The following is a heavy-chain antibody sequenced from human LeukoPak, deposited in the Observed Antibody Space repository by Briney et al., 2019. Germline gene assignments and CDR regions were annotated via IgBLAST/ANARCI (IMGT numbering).Heavy chain of an antibody. J-gene: IGHJ5*02. D-gene: IGHD2-15*01. V-gene: IGHV4-34*01. Sequence: SETLSLTCAVYGGSFSGYYWSWIRQPPGKGLEWIGEINHSESTNYNPSLKSRVTISVDTSKNQFSLKLSSVTAADTAVYYCARGGGGRVRNWFDPWGQGTLVTVSS. CDR2: INHSEST. CDR3: ARGGGGRVRNWFDP. CDR1: GGSFSGYY.